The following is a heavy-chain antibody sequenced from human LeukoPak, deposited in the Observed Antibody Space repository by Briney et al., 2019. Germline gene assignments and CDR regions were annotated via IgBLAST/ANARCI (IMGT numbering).Heavy chain of an antibody. CDR1: SGSISSGDYY. Sequence: RSSETLSHTCRVSSGSISSGDYYWNWIRQSPGKGLEWIGYMYHRGNTYYNPSLKSRVAISLDKSNNQVSLKLRSVTAADTAVYFCAISTTVSGTLDAFDLWGQGTMVTVSS. D-gene: IGHD6-19*01. V-gene: IGHV4-30-2*06. J-gene: IGHJ3*01. CDR2: MYHRGNT. CDR3: AISTTVSGTLDAFDL.